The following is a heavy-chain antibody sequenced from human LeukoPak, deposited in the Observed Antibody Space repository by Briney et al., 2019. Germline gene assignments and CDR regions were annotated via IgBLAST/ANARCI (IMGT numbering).Heavy chain of an antibody. Sequence: PGGSLRLSCAASGFTLSSYTMHWVRQAPGKGLEWVSSIRSIHSYIYYADSVKGRFTISRDNAKNSLYLQMNSLRAEDTAVYYCARDPGYCSSTSCYRWLVDYWGQGTLVTVSS. D-gene: IGHD2-2*02. V-gene: IGHV3-21*01. CDR1: GFTLSSYT. CDR3: ARDPGYCSSTSCYRWLVDY. J-gene: IGHJ4*02. CDR2: IRSIHSYI.